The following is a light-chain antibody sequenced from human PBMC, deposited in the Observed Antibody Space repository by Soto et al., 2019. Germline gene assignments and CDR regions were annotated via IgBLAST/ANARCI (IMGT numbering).Light chain of an antibody. V-gene: IGKV3D-15*01. J-gene: IGKJ4*01. Sequence: EIVMTQSPVTLSVSPGERVTLSCRASQNVNINLAWYQQRPGQALRVLISGASNRASGIPDRLRGSGSGTDFTLTINSLEPDDFALYYCEQYKAWTPITFRGGTKGEI. CDR1: QNVNIN. CDR2: GAS. CDR3: EQYKAWTPIT.